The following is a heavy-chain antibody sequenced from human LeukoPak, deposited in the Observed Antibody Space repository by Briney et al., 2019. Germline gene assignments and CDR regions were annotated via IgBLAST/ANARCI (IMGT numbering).Heavy chain of an antibody. D-gene: IGHD2-8*01. J-gene: IGHJ4*02. CDR1: GFTFSSYA. Sequence: GGSLRLSCAASGFTFSSYAMSWVRQAPGKGLEWVSAISGSGGSTYYADSVKGRFTISRDNSKNTLYLQMNSLRAEDTAVYYCAKEKRVYCTNGVCYSPPFGYWGQETLVTVSS. V-gene: IGHV3-23*01. CDR3: AKEKRVYCTNGVCYSPPFGY. CDR2: ISGSGGST.